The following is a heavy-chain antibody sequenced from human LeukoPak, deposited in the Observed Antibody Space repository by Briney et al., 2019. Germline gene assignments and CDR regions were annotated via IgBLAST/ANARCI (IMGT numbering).Heavy chain of an antibody. J-gene: IGHJ5*02. CDR2: IYYSGST. CDR3: ARYSSSLNWFDP. Sequence: SETLCLTCTASVGSISSGDYYGGWIRQPPGKGLEWIGYIYYSGSTYYNPSLKSRVTISVDTSKNQLSQKLSSVTAADTAVYYCARYSSSLNWFDPWGQGSLVTVSS. D-gene: IGHD6-6*01. CDR1: VGSISSGDYY. V-gene: IGHV4-30-4*01.